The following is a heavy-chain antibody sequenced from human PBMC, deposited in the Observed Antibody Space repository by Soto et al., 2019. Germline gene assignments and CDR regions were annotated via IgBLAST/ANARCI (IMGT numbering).Heavy chain of an antibody. J-gene: IGHJ6*01. CDR2: IYDSGAK. V-gene: IGHV4-30-4*01. D-gene: IGHD1-20*01. CDR3: ARERPTGPLAYKADDGIDV. CDR1: GGSIWDEDHY. Sequence: SETLSLICTISGGSIWDEDHYWSWVRQSPGKGLEWIGHIYDSGAKYLSEALEGRVTMSLDTSKNQFSMHLRSVTAADTATYFCARERPTGPLAYKADDGIDVWAQGTTVPVSS.